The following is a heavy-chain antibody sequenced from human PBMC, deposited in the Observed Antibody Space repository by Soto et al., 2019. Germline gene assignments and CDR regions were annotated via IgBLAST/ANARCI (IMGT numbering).Heavy chain of an antibody. J-gene: IGHJ6*03. Sequence: HPGGSLRLSCAASGFTFSSYAMSWVRQAPGKGLEWVSAISGSGGSTYYADSVKGRFTISRDNSKNTLYLQMNSLRAEDTAVYYCVGPDLGSGYPSYYYYYMDVWGKGTTVTVSS. CDR1: GFTFSSYA. D-gene: IGHD3-3*01. CDR2: ISGSGGST. V-gene: IGHV3-23*01. CDR3: VGPDLGSGYPSYYYYYMDV.